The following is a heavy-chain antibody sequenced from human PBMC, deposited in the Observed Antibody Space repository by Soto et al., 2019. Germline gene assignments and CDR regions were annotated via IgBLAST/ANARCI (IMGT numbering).Heavy chain of an antibody. CDR2: IIPIFGTA. CDR1: GGTFSSYA. J-gene: IGHJ6*02. Sequence: QVQLVQSGAEVKKPGSSVKVSCKASGGTFSSYAISWVRQAPGQGLEWMGGIIPIFGTANYAQKFQGRVTNIAYESTSTASMGTSSLRPEDTGVNNCARAINGSGGSSRDHYNGMDGWGQGTTDTVSS. CDR3: ARAINGSGGSSRDHYNGMDG. D-gene: IGHD3-16*01. V-gene: IGHV1-69*01.